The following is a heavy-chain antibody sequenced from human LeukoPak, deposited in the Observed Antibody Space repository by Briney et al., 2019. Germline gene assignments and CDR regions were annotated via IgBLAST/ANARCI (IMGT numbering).Heavy chain of an antibody. CDR2: ISYDGSNK. Sequence: GGSLRLSCAASGFTFSSYAMHWVRQAPGKGLEWVAVISYDGSNKYYADSVKGRFTISRDNSKNTLYLQMNSLRAEDTAVYYCARDSPSGYYYGHFDYWGQGTLVTVSS. D-gene: IGHD3-22*01. CDR1: GFTFSSYA. J-gene: IGHJ4*02. CDR3: ARDSPSGYYYGHFDY. V-gene: IGHV3-30-3*01.